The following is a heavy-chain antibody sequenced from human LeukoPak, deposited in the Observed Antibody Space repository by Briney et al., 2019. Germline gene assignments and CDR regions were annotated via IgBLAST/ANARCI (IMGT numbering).Heavy chain of an antibody. D-gene: IGHD4-17*01. CDR1: GGSISSYY. Sequence: PSETLSLTCTVSGGSISSYYWSWIRQPPGKGLEWIGYIYYSGSTNYNPSLKSRVTISVDTSKNQFSLKLSSVTAADTAVYYCARAPDYGDYAGEDAFDIWGQGTMVTVSS. V-gene: IGHV4-59*01. CDR3: ARAPDYGDYAGEDAFDI. J-gene: IGHJ3*02. CDR2: IYYSGST.